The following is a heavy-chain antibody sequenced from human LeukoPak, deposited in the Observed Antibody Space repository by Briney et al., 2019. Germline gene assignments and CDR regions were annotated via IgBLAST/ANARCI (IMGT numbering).Heavy chain of an antibody. CDR3: ARDVVVTSSPDAFDI. D-gene: IGHD2-21*02. CDR1: GDSVTSGGYF. J-gene: IGHJ3*02. Sequence: SETLSLTCTVSGDSVTSGGYFWTWIRQYPGKGLEWIGYISNSGTTSYNPSLKSQVSISVDTSNNQFSLRLSSVTAADTAVYYCARDVVVTSSPDAFDIWGQGTMVTVSS. V-gene: IGHV4-31*01. CDR2: ISNSGTT.